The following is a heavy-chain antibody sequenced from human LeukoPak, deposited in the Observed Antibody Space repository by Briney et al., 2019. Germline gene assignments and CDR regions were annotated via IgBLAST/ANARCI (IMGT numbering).Heavy chain of an antibody. Sequence: ASVKVSCKASGYTFTGYYMHWVRQAPGQGLEWMGWINPNSGGTNYAQKFQGWVTMTRDTSISTAYMELSRLRSDDTAVYYCARGGTMVRGVTPGIYYYYGMDVWGQGTTVTVSS. J-gene: IGHJ6*02. CDR1: GYTFTGYY. V-gene: IGHV1-2*04. D-gene: IGHD3-10*01. CDR2: INPNSGGT. CDR3: ARGGTMVRGVTPGIYYYYGMDV.